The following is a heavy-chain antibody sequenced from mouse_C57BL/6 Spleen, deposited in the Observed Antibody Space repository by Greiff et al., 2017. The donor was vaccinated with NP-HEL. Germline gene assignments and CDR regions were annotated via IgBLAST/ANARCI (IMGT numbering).Heavy chain of an antibody. V-gene: IGHV1-82*01. D-gene: IGHD1-1*01. CDR2: IYPGDGET. CDR1: GYAFSSSW. Sequence: QVQLQQSGPELVKPGASVKISCKASGYAFSSSWMNWVKQRPGKGLEWIGRIYPGDGETNYNGKFKGKATLTADKSSSTAYMQLSSLTSEDSAVYFCANYYGSSYGYAYWGQGTLVTVSA. CDR3: ANYYGSSYGYAY. J-gene: IGHJ3*01.